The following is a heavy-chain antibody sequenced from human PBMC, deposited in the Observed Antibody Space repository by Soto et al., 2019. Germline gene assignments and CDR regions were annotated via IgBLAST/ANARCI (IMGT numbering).Heavy chain of an antibody. D-gene: IGHD6-13*01. Sequence: QVQLVQSGAEVKKPGASVKVSCKASGYTFTSYGISWVRQAPGQGLEWMGWISAYNGNTNYAQKLQGIVNMTTDTSTRTGYVELRSLRSDDTAVYCCARDCAAAGPVDSWGQGTLVTVSS. J-gene: IGHJ4*02. CDR3: ARDCAAAGPVDS. CDR1: GYTFTSYG. CDR2: ISAYNGNT. V-gene: IGHV1-18*01.